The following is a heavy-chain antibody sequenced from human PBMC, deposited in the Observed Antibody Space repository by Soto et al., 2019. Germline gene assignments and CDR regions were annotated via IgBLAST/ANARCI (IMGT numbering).Heavy chain of an antibody. CDR1: GFTFSSYE. CDR2: ISSSGSTI. J-gene: IGHJ6*02. V-gene: IGHV3-48*03. Sequence: VGSLRLSCAASGFTFSSYEMNWVRQAPGKGLEWVSYISSSGSTIYYADSVKGRFTISRDNAKNSLYLQMNSLRAEDTAVYYCARDGHYYYGMDVWGQGTTVTVSS. CDR3: ARDGHYYYGMDV.